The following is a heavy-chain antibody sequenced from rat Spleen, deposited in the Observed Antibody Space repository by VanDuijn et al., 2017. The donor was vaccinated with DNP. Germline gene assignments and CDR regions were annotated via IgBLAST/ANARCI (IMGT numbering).Heavy chain of an antibody. D-gene: IGHD1-9*01. CDR2: LSSGGNT. J-gene: IGHJ3*01. CDR1: GFSLTSYT. Sequence: QVQLKESGPGLVQPSQTLSLTCAVSGFSLTSYTVSWVRQPPGEGLEWIATLSSGGNTYYNSALISRLSISRDTSKSQVFLKLNSLQTEDTAKYFCARSHTTGLTWFAYWGQGTLVTVSS. CDR3: ARSHTTGLTWFAY. V-gene: IGHV2-6*01.